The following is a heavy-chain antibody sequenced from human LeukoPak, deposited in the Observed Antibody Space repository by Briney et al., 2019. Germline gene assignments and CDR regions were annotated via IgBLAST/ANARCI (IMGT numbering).Heavy chain of an antibody. J-gene: IGHJ3*02. CDR1: GYTXTELS. D-gene: IGHD6-13*01. Sequence: ASVKVSCKVSGYTXTELSMHWVRQAPGKGLEWMGGFDPEDGETIYAQKFQGRVTMTEDTSTDTAYMELSSLRSEDTAVYYCATIRAAAGPLDAFDIWGQGTMVTVSS. V-gene: IGHV1-24*01. CDR3: ATIRAAAGPLDAFDI. CDR2: FDPEDGET.